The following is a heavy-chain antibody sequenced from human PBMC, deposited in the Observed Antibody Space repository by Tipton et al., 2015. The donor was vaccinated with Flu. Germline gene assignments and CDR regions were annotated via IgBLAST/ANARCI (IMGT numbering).Heavy chain of an antibody. Sequence: SLRLSCAASGFTFSNAWMSWVRQAPGKGLEWVGRIKSKTDGGTTDYAAPVKGRFTISRDDSKNTRYLQMNSLKTEDTAVYYCTTDPRLRRFLEWLPVDSWGQGTLVTVSS. V-gene: IGHV3-15*01. D-gene: IGHD3-3*01. CDR3: TTDPRLRRFLEWLPVDS. CDR2: IKSKTDGGTT. CDR1: GFTFSNAW. J-gene: IGHJ4*02.